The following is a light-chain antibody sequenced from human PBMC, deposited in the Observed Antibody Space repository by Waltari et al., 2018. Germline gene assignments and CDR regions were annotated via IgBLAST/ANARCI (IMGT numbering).Light chain of an antibody. Sequence: EIVLTQSPGTLSLSPGERATASCRASQSVSRYLAWYRLKPGQAPMLLISDASKGGTGIPDRFSGSGSGTDFSLTISRLEPEDFAVYYCQHYVRLPATFGQGTKVEIK. V-gene: IGKV3-20*01. CDR3: QHYVRLPAT. CDR2: DAS. J-gene: IGKJ1*01. CDR1: QSVSRY.